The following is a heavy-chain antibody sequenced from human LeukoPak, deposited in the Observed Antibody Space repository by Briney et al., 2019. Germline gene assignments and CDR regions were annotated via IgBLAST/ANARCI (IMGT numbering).Heavy chain of an antibody. Sequence: GGSLRLSCAASGFAFSSYTLSWVRQAPGKGLEWVSAFSGGDGNTYYADSVKGRFTISRDNSKNTLYLQMNSLRADDTAVYYCAKDHGDYAYFQHWGQGTLVTVSS. V-gene: IGHV3-23*01. CDR2: FSGGDGNT. J-gene: IGHJ1*01. CDR1: GFAFSSYT. CDR3: AKDHGDYAYFQH. D-gene: IGHD4-17*01.